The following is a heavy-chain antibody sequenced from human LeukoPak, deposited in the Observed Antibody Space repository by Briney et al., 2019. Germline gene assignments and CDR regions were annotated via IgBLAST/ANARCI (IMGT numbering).Heavy chain of an antibody. V-gene: IGHV4-59*01. D-gene: IGHD3-22*01. CDR3: ARVNYDSSGYFDY. CDR2: IYYSGST. CDR1: GVSFSSYY. Sequence: SETLSLTCTVSGVSFSSYYWTWIRQPPGKGLEWIGYIYYSGSTNKNPSLNSPVTMSIDTSKKQFSLKLSSVTAADTAVYYCARVNYDSSGYFDYWGQGTLVTVSS. J-gene: IGHJ4*02.